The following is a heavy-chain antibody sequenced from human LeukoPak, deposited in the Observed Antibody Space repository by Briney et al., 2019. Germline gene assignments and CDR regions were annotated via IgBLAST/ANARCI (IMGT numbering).Heavy chain of an antibody. J-gene: IGHJ4*02. Sequence: SQTLSLTCTVSGGSISSGGYYWSWIRQHPGKGLEWIGYIYYSGSTYYNPSLKSRVTISVDTSKNQFSLKLSSVTAADTAVYYCARGDENMVRDPGIFDYWGQGTLVTVSS. D-gene: IGHD3-10*01. CDR3: ARGDENMVRDPGIFDY. CDR2: IYYSGST. V-gene: IGHV4-31*03. CDR1: GGSISSGGYY.